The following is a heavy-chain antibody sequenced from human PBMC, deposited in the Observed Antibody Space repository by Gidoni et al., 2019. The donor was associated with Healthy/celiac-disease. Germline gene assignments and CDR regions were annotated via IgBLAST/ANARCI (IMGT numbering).Heavy chain of an antibody. J-gene: IGHJ6*03. Sequence: EVQLLESGGGLVQPGGSLRLSCAASGFTFSSYAMSWVRQAPGKGLEWVSAISGSGGSTYYADSVKGRFTISRDNSKNTLYLQMNSLRAEDTAVYYCAKVHSSTGYYYYYMDVWGKGTTVTVSS. D-gene: IGHD6-19*01. CDR3: AKVHSSTGYYYYYMDV. V-gene: IGHV3-23*01. CDR1: GFTFSSYA. CDR2: ISGSGGST.